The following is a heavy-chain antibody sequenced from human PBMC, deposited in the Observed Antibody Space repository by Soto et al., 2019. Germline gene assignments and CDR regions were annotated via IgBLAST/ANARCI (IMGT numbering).Heavy chain of an antibody. Sequence: QVQLVQSGAEVKKPGSSVKVSCKASGGTFSSYAISWVRQAPGQGLEWMGGIIPIFGTANYAQKFQGRVTIXPXDXXSTTHMGLSSLRSWGTAVYYRARSMAKYHFKRKDVWGQGATVTGSS. CDR1: GGTFSSYA. V-gene: IGHV1-69*05. D-gene: IGHD2-2*01. J-gene: IGHJ6*02. CDR2: IIPIFGTA. CDR3: ARSMAKYHFKRKDV.